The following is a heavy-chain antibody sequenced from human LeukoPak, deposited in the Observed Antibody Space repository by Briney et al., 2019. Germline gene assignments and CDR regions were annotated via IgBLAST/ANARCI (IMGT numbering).Heavy chain of an antibody. J-gene: IGHJ4*02. CDR2: ISYDGSNK. CDR1: GFTFSSYG. CDR3: AKDFAWY. Sequence: PGRSLRLSCAASGFTFSSYGMHWVRQAPGKGLEWVAVISYDGSNKYYADSVKGRFTISGDNSKNTPYLQMNSLRAEDTAVYYCAKDFAWYWGQGTLVTVSS. V-gene: IGHV3-30*18. D-gene: IGHD3-3*01.